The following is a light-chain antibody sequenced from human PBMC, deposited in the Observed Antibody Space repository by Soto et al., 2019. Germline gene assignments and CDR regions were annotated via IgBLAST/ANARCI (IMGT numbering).Light chain of an antibody. V-gene: IGKV3-20*01. CDR2: GAS. Sequence: EIVLTQSPGTLSLSPGERATLSCRASQSVSSSYLAGYQRKPGQAPRLLIYGASSRATGIPDRFSGSGSGTDFTLTISRLEPEDLAAYYCQQYVSLPLTFGGGTKVEIK. CDR1: QSVSSSY. CDR3: QQYVSLPLT. J-gene: IGKJ4*01.